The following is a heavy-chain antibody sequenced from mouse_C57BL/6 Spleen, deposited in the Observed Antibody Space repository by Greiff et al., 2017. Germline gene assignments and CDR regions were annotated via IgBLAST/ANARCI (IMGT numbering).Heavy chain of an antibody. V-gene: IGHV1-52*01. CDR2: IDPSDSET. CDR3: ARRDYGQGYFDY. D-gene: IGHD2-4*01. J-gene: IGHJ2*01. Sequence: QVQLQQPGAELVRPGSSVKLSCKASGYTFTSYWMHWVKQRPIQGLEWIGNIDPSDSETHYNQKFKDKATLTVDKSSSTAYMQLSSLTSEDSAVYYCARRDYGQGYFDYWGQGTTLTVSS. CDR1: GYTFTSYW.